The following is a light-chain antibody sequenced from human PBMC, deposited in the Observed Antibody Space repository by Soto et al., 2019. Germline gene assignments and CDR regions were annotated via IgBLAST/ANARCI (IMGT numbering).Light chain of an antibody. Sequence: AIRMTQSPSSLSASTGDRVTITCRASQGISSYLSWYQQKPGKAPKLLIYAASTLQSGVPSRFSGSGSGTDFTLTISCLQSEDFATYYCQQYYSSLITFGQGTRLEI. CDR1: QGISSY. V-gene: IGKV1-8*01. CDR2: AAS. J-gene: IGKJ5*01. CDR3: QQYYSSLIT.